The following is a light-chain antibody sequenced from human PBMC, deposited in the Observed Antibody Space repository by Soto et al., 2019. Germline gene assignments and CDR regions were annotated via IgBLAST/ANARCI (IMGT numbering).Light chain of an antibody. V-gene: IGLV2-8*01. CDR3: SSYTDRNNLV. CDR2: DVS. J-gene: IGLJ1*01. Sequence: QSVLTQSPSASGSPGQSVTISCTGTSSDIGGYNSVSWYQQHPGKAPKVMIYDVSKRPSGVPDRFSGSKSGNTASLTVPALQAEDEADYYCSSYTDRNNLVFGTGTKVTVL. CDR1: SSDIGGYNS.